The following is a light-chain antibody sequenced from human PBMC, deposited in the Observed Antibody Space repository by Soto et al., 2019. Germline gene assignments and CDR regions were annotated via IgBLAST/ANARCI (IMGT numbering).Light chain of an antibody. CDR3: LTWDDSLSAWV. CDR1: SSNIGSNF. V-gene: IGLV1-47*02. J-gene: IGLJ3*02. CDR2: SNS. Sequence: QTVLTQPPSASGTPGQRVTFSCSGSSSNIGSNFVYWYQQLPGTAPKLLIYSNSQRPSGVPDRFSASRSGTSASLAISGLRSEDEADYYCLTWDDSLSAWVFGGGTKLTVL.